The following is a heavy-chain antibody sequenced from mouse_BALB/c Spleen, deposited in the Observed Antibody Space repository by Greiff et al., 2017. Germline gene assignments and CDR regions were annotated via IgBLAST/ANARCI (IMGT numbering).Heavy chain of an antibody. CDR3: ARQGQLGLRDWFAY. D-gene: IGHD3-1*01. CDR2: ISNGGGST. J-gene: IGHJ3*01. V-gene: IGHV5-12-2*01. CDR1: GFTFSSYT. Sequence: EVQGVESGGGLVQPGGSLKLSCAASGFTFSSYTMSWVRQTPEKRLEWVAYISNGGGSTYYPDTVKGRFTISRDNAKNTLYLQMSSLKSEDTAMYYCARQGQLGLRDWFAYWGQGTLVTVSA.